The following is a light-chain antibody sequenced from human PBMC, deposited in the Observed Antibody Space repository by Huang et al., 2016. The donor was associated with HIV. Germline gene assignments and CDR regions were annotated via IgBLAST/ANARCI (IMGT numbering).Light chain of an antibody. CDR3: MEALKTPYT. J-gene: IGKJ2*01. V-gene: IGKV2-28*01. CDR1: PSLLHTNAYNY. Sequence: DIVMIQSPLSLPVTPGEPASISCRSSPSLLHTNAYNYLDWYLQKPGQSPQLLIYLGSSRASGVPDRFSGGGSGTRFSLNISRVEAEDAGIYYCMEALKTPYTFGQGTKLEIK. CDR2: LGS.